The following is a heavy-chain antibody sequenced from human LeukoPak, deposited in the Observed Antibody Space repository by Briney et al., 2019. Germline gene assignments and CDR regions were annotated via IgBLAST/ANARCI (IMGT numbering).Heavy chain of an antibody. V-gene: IGHV3-30*02. D-gene: IGHD6-13*01. CDR1: GFTFSSYG. CDR2: IRYDGSNK. CDR3: AKSGKPGYSSSWYFFELDY. J-gene: IGHJ4*02. Sequence: PGGSLRLSCAASGFTFSSYGMHWVRQAPGKGLEWVAFIRYDGSNKYYADSVKGRFTISRDNSKNTLYLQMNSLRAEDTAVYYCAKSGKPGYSSSWYFFELDYWGQGTLVTVSS.